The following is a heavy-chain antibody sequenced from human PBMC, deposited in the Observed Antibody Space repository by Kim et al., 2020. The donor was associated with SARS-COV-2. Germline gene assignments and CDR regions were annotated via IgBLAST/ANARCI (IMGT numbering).Heavy chain of an antibody. V-gene: IGHV1-69*01. D-gene: IGHD3-10*01. CDR3: AREGGGSGSYDFDY. Sequence: AQQFQGRVTITADESTSTAYMELSSLRSEDTAVYYCAREGGGSGSYDFDYWGQGTLVTVSS. J-gene: IGHJ4*02.